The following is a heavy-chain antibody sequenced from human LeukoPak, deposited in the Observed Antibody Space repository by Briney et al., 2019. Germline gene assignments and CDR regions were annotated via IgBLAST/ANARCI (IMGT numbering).Heavy chain of an antibody. Sequence: GESLKISCKGSGYSFTSYWIGWVRQMPGKGLEWMGIIYPGDSDTRYSPSLQGQFTISADKSISTAYLQWSSLKASDTAMYYCARSTYYDFWSGYYTHYFDYWGQGTLVTVSS. J-gene: IGHJ4*02. D-gene: IGHD3-3*01. V-gene: IGHV5-51*01. CDR3: ARSTYYDFWSGYYTHYFDY. CDR2: IYPGDSDT. CDR1: GYSFTSYW.